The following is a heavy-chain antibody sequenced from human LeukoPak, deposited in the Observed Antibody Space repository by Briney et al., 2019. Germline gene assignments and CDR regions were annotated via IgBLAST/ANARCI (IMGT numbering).Heavy chain of an antibody. CDR3: ASPGAYSSTKEDY. CDR2: IYYSGST. D-gene: IGHD6-13*01. J-gene: IGHJ4*02. CDR1: GGSISSYY. Sequence: SETLSLTCTVSGGSISSYYWSWIRQPPGKGLEWIGYIYYSGSTNYNPSLKSRVTISVDTSKNQFSLKLSSVTAADTAVYYCASPGAYSSTKEDYWGQGTLVTVSS. V-gene: IGHV4-59*12.